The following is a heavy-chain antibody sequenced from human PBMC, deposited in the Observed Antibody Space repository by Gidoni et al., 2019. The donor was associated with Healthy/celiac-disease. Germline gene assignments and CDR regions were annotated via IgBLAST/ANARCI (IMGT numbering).Heavy chain of an antibody. CDR1: GGPISSYY. CDR2: LYYSGST. Sequence: QVQLQESGPGLVKPSETLSLTCTVSGGPISSYYWSWIRQPPGKGLEWIGYLYYSGSTNYNPSLKSRVTISVDTSKNQFSLKLSSVTAADTAVYYCARHEDIEFLPGWFDPWGQGTLVTVSS. CDR3: ARHEDIEFLPGWFDP. D-gene: IGHD2-15*01. V-gene: IGHV4-59*08. J-gene: IGHJ5*02.